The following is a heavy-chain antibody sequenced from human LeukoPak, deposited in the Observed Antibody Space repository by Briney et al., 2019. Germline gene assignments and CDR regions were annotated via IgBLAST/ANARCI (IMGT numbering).Heavy chain of an antibody. CDR2: IYYTGGT. CDR1: GGSISPYY. V-gene: IGHV4-59*01. Sequence: SETLSLTCTVSGGSISPYYWNWIRQTPGKGLEGIGHIYYTGGTNYNPSLKSRLTISLDTSKNQFSLSLSSVTAADTAVYYCARDPRPNSNNWFDSRGQGTLVTVSP. J-gene: IGHJ5*01. CDR3: ARDPRPNSNNWFDS. D-gene: IGHD4-11*01.